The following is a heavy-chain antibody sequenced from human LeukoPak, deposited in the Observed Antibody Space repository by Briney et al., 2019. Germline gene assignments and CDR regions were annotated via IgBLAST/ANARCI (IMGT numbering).Heavy chain of an antibody. J-gene: IGHJ6*02. CDR3: ARGREWLFDLDYYGMDV. Sequence: ASVKVSCKASGYTFTSYYMHWVRQAPGQGLEWMGIINPSGGSTSYALKFQGRVTMTRDTSTSTVYMELSSLRSEDTAVYYCARGREWLFDLDYYGMDVWGQGTTVTVSS. CDR1: GYTFTSYY. D-gene: IGHD5-12*01. CDR2: INPSGGST. V-gene: IGHV1-46*01.